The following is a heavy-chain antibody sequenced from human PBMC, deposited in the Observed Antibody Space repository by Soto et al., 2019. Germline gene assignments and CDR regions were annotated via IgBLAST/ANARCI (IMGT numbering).Heavy chain of an antibody. J-gene: IGHJ6*02. D-gene: IGHD3-22*01. Sequence: ASVKVSCKASGYTFTIYYIHWGRQAPGQGLEWMGLINPSGGSTSYAQKFQGRVTMTGDTATTTVYMELSSLRSEDTAVYYCARSDYDSSGYSRMSGYYYYYGLDVWGQGTTVTVSS. CDR2: INPSGGST. CDR1: GYTFTIYY. V-gene: IGHV1-46*01. CDR3: ARSDYDSSGYSRMSGYYYYYGLDV.